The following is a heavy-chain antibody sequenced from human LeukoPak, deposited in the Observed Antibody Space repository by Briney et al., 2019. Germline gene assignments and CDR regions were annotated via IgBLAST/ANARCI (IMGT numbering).Heavy chain of an antibody. CDR1: GGSISSSSYY. Sequence: TSETLSLTCTVSGGSISSSSYYWGWIRQPAGKGVEWIGSMYYSGSTYDNPSRKSRFTITVERAKNGFSLKLSSVTAADTAVYYCARVGYYDSSGSNGDYWGQGTLVTVSS. D-gene: IGHD3-22*01. J-gene: IGHJ4*02. CDR2: MYYSGST. CDR3: ARVGYYDSSGSNGDY. V-gene: IGHV4-39*07.